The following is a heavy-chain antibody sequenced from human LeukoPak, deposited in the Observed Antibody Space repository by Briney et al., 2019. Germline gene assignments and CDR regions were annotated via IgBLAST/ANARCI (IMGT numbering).Heavy chain of an antibody. J-gene: IGHJ4*02. CDR1: GFIFSSYW. D-gene: IGHD2-21*01. CDR2: VNTDGRTT. CDR3: VRAIRERDH. Sequence: GWSLRLSFAASGFIFSSYWMHWVRQAPGKGLVWVSRVNTDGRTTNYADSVKGRFTISRDNDKNTVYLKMNSLRAEDTAVYYCVRAIRERDHWGQGTLVTVSS. V-gene: IGHV3-74*01.